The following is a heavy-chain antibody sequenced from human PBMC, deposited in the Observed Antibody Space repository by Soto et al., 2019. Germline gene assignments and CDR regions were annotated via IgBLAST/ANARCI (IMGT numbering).Heavy chain of an antibody. CDR3: ARDRVGHDALDI. CDR2: IYYSGRT. CDR1: GGSISSGGYY. D-gene: IGHD1-26*01. V-gene: IGHV4-31*03. J-gene: IGHJ3*02. Sequence: QVQLQESGPGLVKPSQTLSLTCTVSGGSISSGGYYWSWIRQHPGKGLEWIGYIYYSGRTYYNPSLKSRVTISVDTSKNQCSLKRSSVTAADTAVYYCARDRVGHDALDIWGQGTMVTVSS.